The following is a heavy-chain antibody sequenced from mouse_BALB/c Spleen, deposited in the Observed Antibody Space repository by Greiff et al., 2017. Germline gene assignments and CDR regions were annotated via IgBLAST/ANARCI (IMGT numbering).Heavy chain of an antibody. CDR2: ISNGGGST. CDR3: ARRGYYYGSSYSYYFDY. J-gene: IGHJ2*01. D-gene: IGHD1-1*01. V-gene: IGHV5-12-2*01. CDR1: GFTFSSYT. Sequence: EVQRVESGGGLVQPGGSLKLSCAASGFTFSSYTMSWVRQTPEKRLEWVAYISNGGGSTYYPDTVKGRFTISRDNAKNTLYLQMSSLKSEDTAMYYCARRGYYYGSSYSYYFDYWGQGTTLTVSS.